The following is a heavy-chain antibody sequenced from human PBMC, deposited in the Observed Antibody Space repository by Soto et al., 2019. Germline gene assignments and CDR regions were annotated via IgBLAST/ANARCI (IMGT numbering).Heavy chain of an antibody. CDR3: AKDQASGQGSFDS. CDR1: GCTCNIYG. J-gene: IGHJ4*02. CDR2: ISYDGSNQ. V-gene: IGHV3-30*18. Sequence: GGSLRLSCAASGCTCNIYGMHWVRQAPDKGLEWVALISYDGSNQYYADSVKGRFTISRDNFKNTLFLQMNSLRADDTAVYYCAKDQASGQGSFDSWGQGTLVTVSS.